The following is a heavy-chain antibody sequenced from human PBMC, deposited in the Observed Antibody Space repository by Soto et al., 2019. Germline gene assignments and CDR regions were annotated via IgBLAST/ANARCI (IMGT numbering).Heavy chain of an antibody. Sequence: GGSLRLSCAASQFVFSNSWMHWGRQVPGKGLIWVSRISADGSAATYTDSVKGRFTISRDNTRNTLYLDMNSVRVDDTAIYYCARAYQCRKMSLTVFDLWGQGKMVTVSS. CDR3: ARAYQCRKMSLTVFDL. CDR1: QFVFSNSW. J-gene: IGHJ3*01. V-gene: IGHV3-74*01. CDR2: ISADGSAA. D-gene: IGHD3-9*01.